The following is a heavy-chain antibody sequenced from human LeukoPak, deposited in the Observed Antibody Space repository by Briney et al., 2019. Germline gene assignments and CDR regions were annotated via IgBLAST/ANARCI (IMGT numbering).Heavy chain of an antibody. CDR1: GFTFSSYA. CDR2: ISYDGSNK. D-gene: IGHD3-3*01. CDR3: ANDGAYDFWSGYPPFDY. J-gene: IGHJ4*02. Sequence: GGSLRLSCAASGFTFSSYAMHWVRQAPGKGLEWVAVISYDGSNKYYADSVKGRFTISRDNSKNTLYLQMNSLRAEDTAVYYCANDGAYDFWSGYPPFDYWGQGTLVTVSS. V-gene: IGHV3-30*18.